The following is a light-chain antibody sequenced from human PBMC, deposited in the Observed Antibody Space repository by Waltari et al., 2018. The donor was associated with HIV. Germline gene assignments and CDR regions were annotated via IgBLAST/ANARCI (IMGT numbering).Light chain of an antibody. CDR2: DKK. CDR3: GTWENSLSAGV. CDR1: SSNIGNNY. V-gene: IGLV1-51*01. J-gene: IGLJ3*02. Sequence: SVLTQPPSVSAAPGQKVTISCSGSSSNIGNNYLSWYQQLPGTAPKLLIYDKKKRPSGIPDLFSGSTSGTSGTLCITGLQTGDEADYYCGTWENSLSAGVFGGGTKLTVL.